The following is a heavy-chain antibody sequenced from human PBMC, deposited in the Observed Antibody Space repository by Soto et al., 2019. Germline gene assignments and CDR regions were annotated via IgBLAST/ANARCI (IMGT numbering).Heavy chain of an antibody. D-gene: IGHD6-19*01. V-gene: IGHV3-23*01. CDR1: GFTFSSYA. J-gene: IGHJ6*02. CDR3: AKARGRAVAGSFGGLSYYYGMDV. Sequence: GGSLRLSCAASGFTFSSYAMSWVRQAPGKGLEWVSAISGSGGSTYYADSVKGRFTISRDNSKNTLYLQMNSLRAEDTAVYYCAKARGRAVAGSFGGLSYYYGMDVWGQGTTVTVSS. CDR2: ISGSGGST.